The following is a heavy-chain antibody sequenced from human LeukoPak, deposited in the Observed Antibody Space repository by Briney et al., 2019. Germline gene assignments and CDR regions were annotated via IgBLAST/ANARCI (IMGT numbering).Heavy chain of an antibody. CDR2: IYTSGST. CDR3: ARDREVGATGYYFDY. CDR1: GGSISSGSCY. Sequence: PSETLSLTCTVSGGSISSGSCYWSWIRQPAGKGLEWIGRIYTSGSTTYNSSLKSRVTISLDTSKNHFSLRLSSVTAADTAVYYCARDREVGATGYYFDYWGQGTLVTVSS. D-gene: IGHD1-26*01. J-gene: IGHJ4*02. V-gene: IGHV4-61*02.